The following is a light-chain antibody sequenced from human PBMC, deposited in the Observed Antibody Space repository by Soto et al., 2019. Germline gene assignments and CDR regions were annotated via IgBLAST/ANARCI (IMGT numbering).Light chain of an antibody. Sequence: EIVMTQSPATLSVSPGERATLSCRASQSVGSNLAWYQQKPGQAPRLLIYGASTRATGIPARFSGSGSGTEFTLNISSLQSEDFAVYYCQQYTNWWTFGQGTKVEI. CDR3: QQYTNWWT. J-gene: IGKJ1*01. V-gene: IGKV3-15*01. CDR2: GAS. CDR1: QSVGSN.